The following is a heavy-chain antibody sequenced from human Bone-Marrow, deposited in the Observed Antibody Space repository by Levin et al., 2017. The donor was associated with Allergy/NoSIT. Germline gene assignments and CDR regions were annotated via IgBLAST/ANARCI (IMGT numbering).Heavy chain of an antibody. CDR1: GGSISSYY. V-gene: IGHV4-4*07. D-gene: IGHD6-6*01. J-gene: IGHJ6*02. Sequence: PSETLSLTCTVSGGSISSYYWSWIRQPAGKGLEWIGRIYTSGSTNYNPSLKSRVTMSVDTSKNQFSLKLSSVTAADTAVYYCAREGAVRAGSRYYYYGMDVWGQGTTVTVSS. CDR3: AREGAVRAGSRYYYYGMDV. CDR2: IYTSGST.